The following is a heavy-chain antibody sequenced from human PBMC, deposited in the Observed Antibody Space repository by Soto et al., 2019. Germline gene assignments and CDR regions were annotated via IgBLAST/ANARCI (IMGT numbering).Heavy chain of an antibody. J-gene: IGHJ3*02. CDR1: GYTFTGYY. CDR3: ATFFWGIEGDAFDI. V-gene: IGHV1-2*04. CDR2: INPNSGGT. Sequence: QVQLVQSGAEVKKPGASVKVSCKASGYTFTGYYMHWVRQAPGQGLEWMGWINPNSGGTNYAQKFQGWVTMTRDTSFSTAYMELSRLRSDDTAVYYCATFFWGIEGDAFDIWGQGTMVTVSS. D-gene: IGHD3-16*01.